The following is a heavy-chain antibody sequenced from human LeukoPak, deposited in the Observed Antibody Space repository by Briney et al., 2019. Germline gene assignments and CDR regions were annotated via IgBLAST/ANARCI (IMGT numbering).Heavy chain of an antibody. Sequence: SETLSLTCTVSGGSISNYYWSWIRQPPGKGLEWIGYIYYSGSTNYNPSLKSRVTISVDTSKNQLSLNLSSVTAADTAVYYCARVSQDYDSSGYSYFYFYMDVWGKGTTVTVSS. CDR2: IYYSGST. D-gene: IGHD3-22*01. V-gene: IGHV4-59*01. CDR1: GGSISNYY. CDR3: ARVSQDYDSSGYSYFYFYMDV. J-gene: IGHJ6*03.